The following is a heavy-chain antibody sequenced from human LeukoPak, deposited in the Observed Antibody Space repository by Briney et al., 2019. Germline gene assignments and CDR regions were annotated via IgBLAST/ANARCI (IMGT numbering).Heavy chain of an antibody. D-gene: IGHD1-1*01. Sequence: ASVKVSCKASGYTFTGHYMHWVRQAPGQGLEWMGGIYFDSGGTKYAQKFQGSVIMTRVASISTAYMELSRLKSDDTAVHYCARGRVHSWSDAFDIWGQGTTVTVSS. CDR2: IYFDSGGT. CDR1: GYTFTGHY. CDR3: ARGRVHSWSDAFDI. J-gene: IGHJ3*02. V-gene: IGHV1-2*02.